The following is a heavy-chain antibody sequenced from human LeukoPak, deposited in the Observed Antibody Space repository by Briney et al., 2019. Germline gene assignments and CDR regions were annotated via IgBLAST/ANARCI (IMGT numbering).Heavy chain of an antibody. CDR3: ARLLYYFDY. J-gene: IGHJ4*02. Sequence: SETLSLTCAVYGGSVSGYYWSWIRQPPGKGLEWIGEINHSGSTNYNPSLKSRVTISVDTSKNQFSLKLSSVTAADTAVYYCARLLYYFDYWGQGTLVTVSS. CDR1: GGSVSGYY. D-gene: IGHD2-8*01. V-gene: IGHV4-34*01. CDR2: INHSGST.